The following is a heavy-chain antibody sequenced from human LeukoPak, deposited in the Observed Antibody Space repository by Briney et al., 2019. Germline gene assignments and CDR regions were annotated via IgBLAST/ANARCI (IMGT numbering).Heavy chain of an antibody. CDR3: AKDIAYGSGSYWEDY. D-gene: IGHD3-10*01. V-gene: IGHV3-23*01. CDR2: ISGSGGKT. J-gene: IGHJ4*02. CDR1: GFIFSSYD. Sequence: GGSLRLSCAASGFIFSSYDISWVRQAPGQGLEWVSAISGSGGKTYYADSVKGRFTISRDNSKNTLYLQMNSLRAEDTAVYYCAKDIAYGSGSYWEDYWGQGTLVTVSS.